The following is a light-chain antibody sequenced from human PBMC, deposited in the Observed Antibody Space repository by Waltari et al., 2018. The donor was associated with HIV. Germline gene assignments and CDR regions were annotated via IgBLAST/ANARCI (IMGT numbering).Light chain of an antibody. CDR1: TADIAGDHR. J-gene: IGLJ3*02. CDR3: SSYSSTTGHVV. CDR2: DVN. V-gene: IGLV2-14*03. Sequence: QSGLAQPASVSGSLGQTIAIFCTGSTADIAGDHRVSWYQQDTGKPSKLLIYDVNQRPSGISDRFSGSRSGNTASLTISGLLTDDESEYFCSSYSSTTGHVVFGGGTKVTV.